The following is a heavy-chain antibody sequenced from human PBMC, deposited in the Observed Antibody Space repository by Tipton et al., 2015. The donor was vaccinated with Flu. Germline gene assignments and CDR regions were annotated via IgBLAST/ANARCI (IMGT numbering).Heavy chain of an antibody. Sequence: TLSLTCTVSDASITSYYWSWIRQPPGRGLEWIGYIYYNGSTNYNPSLKSRVTISVDTSKNQFSLKLTSVTAADTAVYYCARSRFPYYYYGMDVWGQGTTVTVSS. D-gene: IGHD3-16*01. CDR2: IYYNGST. CDR1: DASITSYY. CDR3: ARSRFPYYYYGMDV. V-gene: IGHV4-59*01. J-gene: IGHJ6*02.